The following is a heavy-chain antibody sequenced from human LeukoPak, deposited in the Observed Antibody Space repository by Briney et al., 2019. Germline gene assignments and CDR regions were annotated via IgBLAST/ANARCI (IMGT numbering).Heavy chain of an antibody. CDR2: IYYSGST. CDR1: GGSISSYY. D-gene: IGHD3-10*01. Sequence: SETLSLTCTVSGGSISSYYWSWIRQPPGKGLEWIGYIYYSGSTNYNPSLKSRVTISVDTSKNQFSLKLSSVTAADTAVYYCARAHSMVRGVMKAFDIWGQGTMVTVSS. V-gene: IGHV4-59*08. J-gene: IGHJ3*02. CDR3: ARAHSMVRGVMKAFDI.